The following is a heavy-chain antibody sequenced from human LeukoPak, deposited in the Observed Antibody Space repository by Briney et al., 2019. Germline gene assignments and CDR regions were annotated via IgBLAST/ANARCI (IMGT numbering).Heavy chain of an antibody. V-gene: IGHV4-31*03. CDR1: GGSISSGGYY. D-gene: IGHD3/OR15-3a*01. J-gene: IGHJ6*02. CDR2: IYYSGST. Sequence: SQTLSLTCTVSGGSISSGGYYWSWIRQHPGTGLEWIGYIYYSGSTYYNPSLKSRVTISVDTSKNQFSLKLSSVTAADTAVYYCARENVILAYGMDVWGQGTTVTVSS. CDR3: ARENVILAYGMDV.